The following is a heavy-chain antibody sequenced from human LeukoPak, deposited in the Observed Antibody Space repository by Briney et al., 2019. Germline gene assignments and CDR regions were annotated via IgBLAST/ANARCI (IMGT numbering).Heavy chain of an antibody. CDR2: ISGSGSYT. CDR3: AKIIAAANRPTFDY. D-gene: IGHD6-13*01. Sequence: GGSLRLSCAASGFTFSSYAMSWVRQAPGKGLEWVSAISGSGSYTYYGDSVKGRFTISRDNSKNTIYLQMNSLRAEDTAVYYCAKIIAAANRPTFDYWGQGTLVTVSS. V-gene: IGHV3-23*01. CDR1: GFTFSSYA. J-gene: IGHJ4*02.